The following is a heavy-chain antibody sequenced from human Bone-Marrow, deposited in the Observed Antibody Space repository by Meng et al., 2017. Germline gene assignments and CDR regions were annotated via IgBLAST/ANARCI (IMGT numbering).Heavy chain of an antibody. CDR1: GYTFTSYY. Sequence: ASVKVSCKASGYTFTSYYMHWVRQAPGQGLEWMGIINPSGGSTSYAQKFQGRVTMTRDTSTSTVYMELSGLRSDDTAMYYCARDEDISAAGKLFGDYWGQRTLVTVSS. CDR2: INPSGGST. V-gene: IGHV1-46*01. J-gene: IGHJ4*02. CDR3: ARDEDISAAGKLFGDY. D-gene: IGHD6-13*01.